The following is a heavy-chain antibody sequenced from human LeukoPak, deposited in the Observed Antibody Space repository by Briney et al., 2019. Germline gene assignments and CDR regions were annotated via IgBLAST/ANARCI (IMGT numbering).Heavy chain of an antibody. J-gene: IGHJ4*02. CDR2: IGGSGGST. D-gene: IGHD2-2*02. CDR1: GFTFSSYA. CDR3: AKARSEYQLLYQTFDY. V-gene: IGHV3-23*01. Sequence: PGGSLRLSCVVSGFTFSSYAMSWVRQAPGKGLEWVSFIGGSGGSTYYADSVKGRFTISRDNSKNTLYLQMNSLRAEDTAVYYCAKARSEYQLLYQTFDYWGQGTLVTVSS.